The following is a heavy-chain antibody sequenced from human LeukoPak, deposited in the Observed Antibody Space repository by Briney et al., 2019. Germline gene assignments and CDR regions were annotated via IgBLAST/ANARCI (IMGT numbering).Heavy chain of an antibody. J-gene: IGHJ4*02. V-gene: IGHV3-7*01. Sequence: PGGSLRLSCAASGFTFSSYGMHWVRQAPGKGLEWVANIKEDGSEKYHVDSVKGRFTISRDNAKNSLYLQMNSLRAEDTAIYYCAKYRGWGQGTLVTVSS. D-gene: IGHD2-2*02. CDR2: IKEDGSEK. CDR1: GFTFSSYG. CDR3: AKYRG.